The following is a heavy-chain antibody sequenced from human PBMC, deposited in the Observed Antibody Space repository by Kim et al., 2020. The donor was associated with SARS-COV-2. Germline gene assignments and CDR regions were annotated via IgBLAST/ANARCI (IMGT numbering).Heavy chain of an antibody. Sequence: SETLSLTCAVYAGSFSGYYCSWIRQPPGKGLEWIGEINHSGSTNYNPSLKSRVTISVDTSKNQFSLKLSSVTAAATAVTYCARVGHRSSSDCYYDVCG. CDR2: INHSGST. J-gene: IGHJ3*01. CDR1: AGSFSGYY. D-gene: IGHD6-6*01. CDR3: ARVGHRSSSDCYYDV. V-gene: IGHV4-34*01.